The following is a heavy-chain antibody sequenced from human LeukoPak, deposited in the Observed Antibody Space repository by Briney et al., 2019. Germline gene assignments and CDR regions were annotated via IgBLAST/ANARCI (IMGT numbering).Heavy chain of an antibody. J-gene: IGHJ6*03. D-gene: IGHD6-13*01. CDR3: ARAYSSSPSHMDV. V-gene: IGHV4-30-2*01. CDR2: MFHSGST. CDR1: GGSISSGGYY. Sequence: SETLSLTCTVSGGSISSGGYYWSWIRQPPGKGLEWVGYMFHSGSTYYNPSLKSRLTMSADTSKNQVSLRLSSVTAADTAVYYCARAYSSSPSHMDVRGKGATVTVSS.